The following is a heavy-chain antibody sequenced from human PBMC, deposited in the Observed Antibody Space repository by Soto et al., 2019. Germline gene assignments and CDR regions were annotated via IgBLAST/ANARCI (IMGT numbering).Heavy chain of an antibody. V-gene: IGHV3-7*03. CDR1: GFTFSSYW. J-gene: IGHJ4*02. CDR3: SRVSRGAAGGSS. D-gene: IGHD6-13*01. Sequence: EVQLVESGGGLVQPGGSLRLSCVASGFTFSSYWMSWARQVPGRGLEWLAKIKQDGSEKNYVDSVRGRFTISRDNAKSSLYLEMNSLRADDTAVYFCSRVSRGAAGGSSGGQGTLVTVSS. CDR2: IKQDGSEK.